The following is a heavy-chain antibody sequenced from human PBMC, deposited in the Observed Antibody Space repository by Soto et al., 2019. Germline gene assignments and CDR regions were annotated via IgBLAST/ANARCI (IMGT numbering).Heavy chain of an antibody. V-gene: IGHV3-23*01. CDR1: GFTFSRHA. CDR2: ISESGGST. J-gene: IGHJ6*02. CDR3: AKDQGTRDNVLVPAGILNYCGMDV. D-gene: IGHD2-2*01. Sequence: EIQLLESGGGLVQPGGSLRLSCAASGFTFSRHAMNWVRQAPGKGRERVSAISESGGSTYYADSVKGRFTISRDNSNNTLYLKLHSQRAGDTAKYYCAKDQGTRDNVLVPAGILNYCGMDVWGQGTTVTVSS.